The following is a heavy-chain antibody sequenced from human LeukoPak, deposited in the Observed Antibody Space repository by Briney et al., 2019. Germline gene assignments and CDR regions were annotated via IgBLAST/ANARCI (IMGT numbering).Heavy chain of an antibody. CDR2: INHSGST. D-gene: IGHD6-19*01. CDR3: ARGIAVAPYYFDY. CDR1: GGSFSGYY. V-gene: IGHV4-34*01. Sequence: PSETLSLTCAAYGGSFSGYYWSWIRQPPGKGLEWIGEINHSGSTNYNPSLKSRVTISVDTSKNQFSLKLSSVTAADTAVYYCARGIAVAPYYFDYWGQGTLVTVSS. J-gene: IGHJ4*02.